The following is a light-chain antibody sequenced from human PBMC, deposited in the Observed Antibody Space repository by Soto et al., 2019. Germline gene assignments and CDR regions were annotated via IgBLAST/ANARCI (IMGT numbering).Light chain of an antibody. CDR1: SSDIGSYNF. V-gene: IGLV2-8*01. CDR3: ASYAGTKLFV. Sequence: QSVLTQPAAVSGSPGQSITISCTGTSSDIGSYNFVSWYQQRPGKAPKLVIYEVTKRPSGVPDRFSGSKSGSTASLTVSGLQADDEADYYCASYAGTKLFVFGSGTKATVL. J-gene: IGLJ1*01. CDR2: EVT.